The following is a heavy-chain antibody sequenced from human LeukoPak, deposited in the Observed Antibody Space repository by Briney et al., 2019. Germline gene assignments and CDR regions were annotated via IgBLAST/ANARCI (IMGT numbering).Heavy chain of an antibody. V-gene: IGHV4-61*02. D-gene: IGHD1-26*01. CDR1: VGSISSGSYY. CDR2: IYTSGST. CDR3: ARGVYSGSPDY. J-gene: IGHJ4*02. Sequence: SQTLSLTCTVSVGSISSGSYYWSWIRQPAGKGLEWIGRIYTSGSTNYNPSLKSRVTISVDTSKNQFSLKLSSVTAADTAVYYCARGVYSGSPDYWGQGTLVTVSS.